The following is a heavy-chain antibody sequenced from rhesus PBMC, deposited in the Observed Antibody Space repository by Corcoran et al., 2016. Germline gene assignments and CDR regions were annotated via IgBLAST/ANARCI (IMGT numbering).Heavy chain of an antibody. Sequence: QVQLVQSGAEVKKPGSSVKVSCKASGYTFTDYYMHWVRQAPRQGLEWMECINPYNGNTKYPQKFQGRGTMTRDTSTSTAYMELSSLRSEDTAVYYCARAGYYEDDYGYYPFDYWGQGVLVTVSS. V-gene: IGHV1S2*01. CDR2: INPYNGNT. J-gene: IGHJ4*01. CDR1: GYTFTDYY. CDR3: ARAGYYEDDYGYYPFDY. D-gene: IGHD3-9*01.